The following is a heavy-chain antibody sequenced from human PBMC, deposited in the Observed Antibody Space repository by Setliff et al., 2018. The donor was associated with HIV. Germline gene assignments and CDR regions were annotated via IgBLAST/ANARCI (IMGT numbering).Heavy chain of an antibody. Sequence: PSETLSLTCSVSDDSISSGANYWSWIRQPAGQRLEGIGRIYASGSTNYNPSLKSRVSISVDMSQNQFSLKVTSVTAADTAVYYCAREPRVRGTLDFWGQGTLVTVSS. CDR1: DDSISSGANY. V-gene: IGHV4-61*02. CDR2: IYASGST. CDR3: AREPRVRGTLDF. J-gene: IGHJ4*02. D-gene: IGHD2-15*01.